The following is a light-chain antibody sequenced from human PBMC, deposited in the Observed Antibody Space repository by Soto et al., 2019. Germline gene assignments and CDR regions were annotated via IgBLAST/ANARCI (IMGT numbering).Light chain of an antibody. CDR2: GAS. J-gene: IGKJ1*01. CDR1: QSVSSN. CDR3: QQYNNWPQT. V-gene: IGKV3-15*01. Sequence: ETVMSQSPATLSVTPGERASLSCRASQSVSSNLAWYQQKPGQAPRLPIYGASARPTGIPARFRGSGSGTDSTLTISRLQSGDFAVYYCQQYNNWPQTFGQGNRVE.